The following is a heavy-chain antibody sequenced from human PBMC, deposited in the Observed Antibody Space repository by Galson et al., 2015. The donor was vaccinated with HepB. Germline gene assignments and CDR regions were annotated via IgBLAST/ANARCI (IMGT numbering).Heavy chain of an antibody. J-gene: IGHJ4*02. CDR3: AREVRSAYYDFWSGYVTLYYFDY. V-gene: IGHV3-7*01. CDR1: RFTFSSYW. D-gene: IGHD3-3*01. CDR2: IKEDGSEK. Sequence: SLRLSSAASRFTFSSYWMSWVRQAPGKGLEWVANIKEDGSEKYYVDSVKGRFTISRDNAKNSLYLEMNSLRAEDTAVYYCAREVRSAYYDFWSGYVTLYYFDYWGQGTLVTVSS.